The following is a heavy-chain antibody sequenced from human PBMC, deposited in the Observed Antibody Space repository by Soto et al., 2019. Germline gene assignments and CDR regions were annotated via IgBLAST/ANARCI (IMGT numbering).Heavy chain of an antibody. V-gene: IGHV4-4*02. CDR2: IYRSGAT. CDR3: ASHTNYDLLTASES. Sequence: PSETLSLTCAVSGGSINSANWWTWVRQPPGKGLEWIGEIYRSGATNYNPSLLSRVTISVDKSKNQFSLNLNSVTAADTAVYYCASHTNYDLLTASESWGQGTLVTVSS. D-gene: IGHD3-9*01. J-gene: IGHJ5*02. CDR1: GGSINSANW.